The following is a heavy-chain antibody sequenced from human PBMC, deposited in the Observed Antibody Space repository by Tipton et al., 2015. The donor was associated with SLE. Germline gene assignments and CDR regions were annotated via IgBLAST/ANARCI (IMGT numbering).Heavy chain of an antibody. CDR1: GYTFIGHG. J-gene: IGHJ4*02. Sequence: QSGAEVKKPGASVKVSCKASGYTFIGHGISWVRQAPGQGLEWMGWISTYNGNTNYAQKLQGRVTMTSDTSTGTAYMELRSLRSDDTAIYYCARVRVDTAMGVFDFWGQGTLVTVSS. D-gene: IGHD5-18*01. CDR2: ISTYNGNT. V-gene: IGHV1-18*01. CDR3: ARVRVDTAMGVFDF.